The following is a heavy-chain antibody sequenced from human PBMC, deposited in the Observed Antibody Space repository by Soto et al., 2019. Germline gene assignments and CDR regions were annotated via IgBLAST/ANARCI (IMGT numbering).Heavy chain of an antibody. V-gene: IGHV3-23*01. J-gene: IGHJ6*02. CDR2: ISGSGGST. CDR1: GFTFSSYA. CDR3: AKGFRGYDLYYYYYYGMDA. D-gene: IGHD5-12*01. Sequence: GSLRLSCAASGFTFSSYAMSWVRQAPGKGLEWVSAISGSGGSTYYADSVKGRFTISRDNSKNTLYLQMNSLRAEDTAVYYCAKGFRGYDLYYYYYYGMDAWGQGTTVTVSS.